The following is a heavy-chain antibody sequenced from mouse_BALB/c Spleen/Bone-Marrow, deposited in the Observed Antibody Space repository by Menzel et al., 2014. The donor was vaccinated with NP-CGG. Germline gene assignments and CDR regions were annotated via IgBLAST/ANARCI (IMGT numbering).Heavy chain of an antibody. CDR1: GFDFSSYW. J-gene: IGHJ1*01. CDR2: INPDSSTI. V-gene: IGHV4-1*02. D-gene: IGHD2-1*01. Sequence: EVQLQQSGGGLVQPGGSLKLSCAASGFDFSSYWMSWVRQAPGKGLEWIGEINPDSSTINYTPSLKDKFIISRDNAKNTLYLQMSKVRSEDTALYYCALLGNYGYFDVWGAGTTVTVSS. CDR3: ALLGNYGYFDV.